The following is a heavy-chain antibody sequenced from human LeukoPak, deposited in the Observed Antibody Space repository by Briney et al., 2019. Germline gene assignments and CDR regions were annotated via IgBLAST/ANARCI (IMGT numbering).Heavy chain of an antibody. CDR3: ASAAGAFDM. Sequence: GGSLRLSCAASGFTFSKYGMHWLRQAPGKGLEWVAVIWSDGSHKYYADSMKGRFTISRDNSNNMVYLQMNSRRVEDTAVYYCASAAGAFDMWGQGTLVTVSS. J-gene: IGHJ3*02. CDR1: GFTFSKYG. D-gene: IGHD6-13*01. V-gene: IGHV3-33*01. CDR2: IWSDGSHK.